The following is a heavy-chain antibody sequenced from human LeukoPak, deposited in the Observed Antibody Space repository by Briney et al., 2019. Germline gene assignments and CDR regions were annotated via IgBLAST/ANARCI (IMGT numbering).Heavy chain of an antibody. V-gene: IGHV3-23*01. CDR3: AKQLAGIAAAGEDY. CDR1: GFTFSSYA. J-gene: IGHJ4*02. CDR2: ISGSGGST. Sequence: AGGSLRLSCAASGFTFSSYAMSWVRQAPGKGLEWVSAISGSGGSTYYADSVKGRFTISRDNSKNTLYLQMNSLRAEDTAVYYCAKQLAGIAAAGEDYWGQGTLVTVSS. D-gene: IGHD6-13*01.